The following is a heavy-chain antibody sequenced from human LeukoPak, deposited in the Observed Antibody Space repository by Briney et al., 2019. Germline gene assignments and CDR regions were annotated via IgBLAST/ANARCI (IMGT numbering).Heavy chain of an antibody. CDR3: AKTRPLDSSSWSHGDY. CDR2: ISGSGDST. V-gene: IGHV3-23*01. CDR1: GFTFRSYG. D-gene: IGHD6-13*01. Sequence: GRSLRLSCAASGFTFRSYGMHWVRQAPGKGLEWVSAISGSGDSTYYGDSVKGRFTISRDNSKNTLYLQMNSLRAEDTVVYYCAKTRPLDSSSWSHGDYWGQGTLVTVSS. J-gene: IGHJ4*02.